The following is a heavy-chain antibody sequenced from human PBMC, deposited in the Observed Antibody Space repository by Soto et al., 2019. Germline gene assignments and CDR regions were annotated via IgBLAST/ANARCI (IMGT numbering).Heavy chain of an antibody. V-gene: IGHV4-30-2*01. CDR1: GGSISSGGYS. D-gene: IGHD5-12*01. J-gene: IGHJ4*02. CDR2: IYHSGST. Sequence: SETLSLTCAVSGGSISSGGYSWSWIRQPPGKGLEWIGYIYHSGSTYYNPSLKSRVTISVDRSKNQFSLKLSSVTAADTAVYYCARGRDGYNEFDYWGQGTLVTVSS. CDR3: ARGRDGYNEFDY.